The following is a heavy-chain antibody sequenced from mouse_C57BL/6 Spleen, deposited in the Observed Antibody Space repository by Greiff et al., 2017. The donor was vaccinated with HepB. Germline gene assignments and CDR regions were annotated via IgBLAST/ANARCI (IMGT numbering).Heavy chain of an antibody. CDR3: ARRETHYGYDDWFAY. J-gene: IGHJ3*01. Sequence: EVQLVESGPVLVKPGASVKMSCKASGYTFTDYYMNWVKQSHGKSLEWIGVINPYNGGTSYNQKFKGKATLTVDKSSSTAYMELNSLTSEDSAVYYCARRETHYGYDDWFAYWGQGTLVTVSA. V-gene: IGHV1-19*01. CDR1: GYTFTDYY. CDR2: INPYNGGT. D-gene: IGHD2-2*01.